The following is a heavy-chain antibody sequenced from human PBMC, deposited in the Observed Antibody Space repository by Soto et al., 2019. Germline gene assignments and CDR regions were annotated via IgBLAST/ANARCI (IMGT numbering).Heavy chain of an antibody. J-gene: IGHJ4*02. CDR2: IIPMFDTT. D-gene: IGHD5-12*01. CDR3: TRHRGYSSGYWGQDF. V-gene: IGHV1-69*01. CDR1: GGAFGSYA. Sequence: QVQLVQSGAKVKKPGSSVKVSCKASGGAFGSYAINWVRQAPGQGLEWMGGIIPMFDTTNYAQRFQGRVTVTADESTSTVYLELTRLRSEDTAMYYCTRHRGYSSGYWGQDFWGQGTLVTVSS.